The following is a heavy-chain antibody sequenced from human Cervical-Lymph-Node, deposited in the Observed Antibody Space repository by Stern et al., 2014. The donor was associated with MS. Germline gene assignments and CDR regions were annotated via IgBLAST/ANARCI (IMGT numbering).Heavy chain of an antibody. J-gene: IGHJ6*02. Sequence: QVQMQESGPRLVKPSGTLSLTCAVSGDSLSGDKWWSWVRQSPGKGLEGIGEIDEIGSANYNPSLKSRVPIYQTKSINHFYLKLTSVTAADTAVYYCARDPPGGLGMDVWGQGTTVTVSS. D-gene: IGHD3-16*01. CDR3: ARDPPGGLGMDV. CDR1: GDSLSGDKW. CDR2: IDEIGSA. V-gene: IGHV4-4*02.